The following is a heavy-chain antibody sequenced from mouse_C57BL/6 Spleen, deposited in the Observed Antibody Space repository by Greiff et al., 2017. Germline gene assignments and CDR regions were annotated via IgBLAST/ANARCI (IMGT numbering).Heavy chain of an antibody. V-gene: IGHV1-74*01. J-gene: IGHJ1*03. CDR3: AIPHYYGSSYWYFDV. Sequence: QVQLQQPGAELVKPGASVKVSCKASGYTFTSYWMHWVKQRPGQGLEWIGRIHPSDSDTNYNQKFKGKATLTVDKSSSPAYMQLSSLTSEDSAVYYRAIPHYYGSSYWYFDVWGTGTTVTVSS. CDR1: GYTFTSYW. CDR2: IHPSDSDT. D-gene: IGHD1-1*01.